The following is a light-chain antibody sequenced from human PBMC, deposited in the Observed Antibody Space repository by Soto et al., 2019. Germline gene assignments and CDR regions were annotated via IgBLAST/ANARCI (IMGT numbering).Light chain of an antibody. CDR1: QSISSNY. Sequence: EIGLTQSPGAVSLSRRESGTRSCRASQSISSNYLAWYQQTPGQAPTLLIDGASSRATGIPDRFSGSGSGTHFTLTISRLEPEDFAVYHCQQYDDSMTFGQGTKVDIK. J-gene: IGKJ1*01. CDR2: GAS. V-gene: IGKV3-20*01. CDR3: QQYDDSMT.